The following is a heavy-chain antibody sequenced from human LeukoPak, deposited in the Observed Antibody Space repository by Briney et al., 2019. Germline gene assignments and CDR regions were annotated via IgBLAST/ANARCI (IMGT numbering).Heavy chain of an antibody. CDR3: ARPAYYDILTGDDY. Sequence: GGSLSLSCAASGFTFSDYYMSWIRQAPGKGLEWVSYISSSGSTIYYADSVKGRFTISRDNAKNSLYLQMNSLRAEDTAVYYCARPAYYDILTGDDYWGQGTLVTVSS. J-gene: IGHJ4*02. CDR1: GFTFSDYY. CDR2: ISSSGSTI. D-gene: IGHD3-9*01. V-gene: IGHV3-11*01.